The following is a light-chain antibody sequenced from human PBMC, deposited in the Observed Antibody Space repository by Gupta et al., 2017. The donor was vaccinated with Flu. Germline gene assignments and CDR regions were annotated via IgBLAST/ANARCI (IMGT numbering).Light chain of an antibody. V-gene: IGKV1-39*01. J-gene: IGKJ3*01. CDR3: QQSYSNPRT. CDR1: QSISSY. CDR2: AAS. Sequence: DIQMTQSPSSLSASVGDRVTITCRASQSISSYLNWYQQKPGKAPKLLIYAASSLQSGVPSRFSGSGSGTDFTLTISSLQPEDFATYYCQQSYSNPRTFGLGPKWISN.